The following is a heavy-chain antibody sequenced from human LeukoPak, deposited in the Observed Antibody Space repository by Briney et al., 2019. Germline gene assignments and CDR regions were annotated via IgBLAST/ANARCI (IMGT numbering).Heavy chain of an antibody. CDR1: GYSFTSYW. J-gene: IGHJ4*02. D-gene: IGHD6-13*01. Sequence: GESLEISCKGSGYSFTSYWIGWVRQMPGKGLEWMGIIFPGDSHTRYSPSFQGQVTISADKSISTAYLQWSSLKASDTAMYYCARRGFYDNSWFFDYWGQGTLVSVSS. CDR2: IFPGDSHT. CDR3: ARRGFYDNSWFFDY. V-gene: IGHV5-51*01.